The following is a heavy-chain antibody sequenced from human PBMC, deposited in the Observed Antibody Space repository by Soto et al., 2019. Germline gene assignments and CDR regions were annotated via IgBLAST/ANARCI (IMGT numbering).Heavy chain of an antibody. CDR1: GFTFSTYW. J-gene: IGHJ3*02. D-gene: IGHD5-12*01. Sequence: PGGSLRLSCAASGFTFSTYWMHWVRQAPGKGLVWVSRINSDGSTTTYADSVKGRFTISRDNAKNTLYLQMNSLRAEDTAVYYCARTPVATWLKPDAFDIWGQGTMVTVSS. V-gene: IGHV3-74*01. CDR2: INSDGSTT. CDR3: ARTPVATWLKPDAFDI.